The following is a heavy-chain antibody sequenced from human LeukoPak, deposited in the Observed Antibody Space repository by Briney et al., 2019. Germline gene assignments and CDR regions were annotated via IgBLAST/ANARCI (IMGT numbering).Heavy chain of an antibody. Sequence: GGSLRLSCAASGFTFSSYAMSWVRQAPGKGLEWVSAISGSGGSTYYADSVKGRFTISRDISKNTLYLQMNSLRAEDTAVYYCAKRFCSSSSCQFFDYWGQGTLVTVSS. J-gene: IGHJ4*02. CDR1: GFTFSSYA. CDR3: AKRFCSSSSCQFFDY. V-gene: IGHV3-23*01. D-gene: IGHD2-2*01. CDR2: ISGSGGST.